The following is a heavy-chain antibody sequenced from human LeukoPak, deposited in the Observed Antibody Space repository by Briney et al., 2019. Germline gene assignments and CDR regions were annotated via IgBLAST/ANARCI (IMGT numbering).Heavy chain of an antibody. CDR1: GFTFSSYG. CDR3: AKGRREYSSSAGFFDY. CDR2: IRYDGSNK. J-gene: IGHJ4*02. D-gene: IGHD6-6*01. Sequence: TGGSLRLSCAASGFTFSSYGMHWVRQAPGKGLEWVAFIRYDGSNKYYADSVKGRFTISRDNSKNTLYLQMNCLRAEDTAVYYCAKGRREYSSSAGFFDYWGQGTLVTVSS. V-gene: IGHV3-30*02.